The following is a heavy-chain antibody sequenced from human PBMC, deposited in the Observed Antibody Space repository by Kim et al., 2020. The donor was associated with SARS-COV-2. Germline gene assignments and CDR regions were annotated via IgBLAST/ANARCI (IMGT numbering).Heavy chain of an antibody. CDR1: ATGSIRDYF. CDR3: ARGTRYCRPSSCYTDAFDI. D-gene: IGHD2-2*02. Sequence: SETLSLSCPVSATGSIRDYFWSWLRQAPGTGLEWIGYVYYSGSTNFNPSLKSRVTMSLDTSKNQFSMNLSFVTAADTAMYYCARGTRYCRPSSCYTDAFDIWGRGTMVTVSS. V-gene: IGHV4-59*12. J-gene: IGHJ3*02. CDR2: VYYSGST.